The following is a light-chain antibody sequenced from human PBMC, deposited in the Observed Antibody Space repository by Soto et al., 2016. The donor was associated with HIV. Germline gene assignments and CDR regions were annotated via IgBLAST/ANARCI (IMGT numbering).Light chain of an antibody. CDR2: EDT. J-gene: IGLJ2*01. CDR3: QAWDSSTARVV. V-gene: IGLV3-1*01. Sequence: SYELTQPPSVSVSPGQTATLTCSGDKLGDKYVCWYQQKPDQSPLMVIYEDTKRPSGIPERFSGSNSGNTATLTISETQAMDEADYYCQAWDSSTARVVFGGGTKLTVL. CDR1: KLGDKY.